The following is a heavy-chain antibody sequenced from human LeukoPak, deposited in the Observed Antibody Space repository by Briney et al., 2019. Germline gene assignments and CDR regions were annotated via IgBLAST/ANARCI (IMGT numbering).Heavy chain of an antibody. Sequence: GGSLRLSCVASGFTFSSYWMTWVRQAPGKGLEWVANIKEDGGEGYYVDSVKGRFTVSRDNAKNSLYLQLTSLRAEDTAVYYCARTYYDFWSGYFPWYFDLWGRGTLVTVSS. V-gene: IGHV3-7*01. D-gene: IGHD3-3*01. CDR1: GFTFSSYW. CDR2: IKEDGGEG. CDR3: ARTYYDFWSGYFPWYFDL. J-gene: IGHJ2*01.